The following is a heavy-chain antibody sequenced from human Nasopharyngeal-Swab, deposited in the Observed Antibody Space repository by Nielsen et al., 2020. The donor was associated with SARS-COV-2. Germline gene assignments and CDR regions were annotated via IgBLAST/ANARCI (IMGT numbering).Heavy chain of an antibody. CDR3: AKDSGVAVAVSWFDP. V-gene: IGHV3-23*01. CDR2: ISGSGDAT. D-gene: IGHD6-19*01. Sequence: GESLKISCAASGFSFDDYAMSWVRQAPGKGLEWVSGISGSGDATYYADSVKGRFTVSRDNSKNTLYLQMNSLRAEDTAVYYCAKDSGVAVAVSWFDPWGQGALVTVSS. J-gene: IGHJ5*02. CDR1: GFSFDDYA.